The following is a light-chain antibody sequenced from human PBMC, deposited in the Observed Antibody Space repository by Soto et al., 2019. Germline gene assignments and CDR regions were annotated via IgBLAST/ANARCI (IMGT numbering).Light chain of an antibody. J-gene: IGKJ1*01. Sequence: DIQMTQSPSAMSAAVGDRVTITCRASQDIGYHLGWFQQKPGKAPKRLIYSASSLDSGVPSRFSATGSGTEFTFTISSRQPEDFATYYCQLHTTYPRPFGQGTKVEVK. V-gene: IGKV1-17*03. CDR1: QDIGYH. CDR3: QLHTTYPRP. CDR2: SAS.